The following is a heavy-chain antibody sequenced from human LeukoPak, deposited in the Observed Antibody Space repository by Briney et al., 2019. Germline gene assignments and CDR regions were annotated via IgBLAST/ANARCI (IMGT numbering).Heavy chain of an antibody. CDR3: AKTNGYYSD. V-gene: IGHV3-23*01. Sequence: GGSLRLSCAASGFTFSSYGMNWVRQAPGKGLEWVSGISGNGGTTYYADSVKGRFTISRDNSKNSLSLQVSSLRAEDTAVYYCAKTNGYYSDWGQGTLVTVSS. J-gene: IGHJ4*02. CDR2: ISGNGGTT. CDR1: GFTFSSYG. D-gene: IGHD3-22*01.